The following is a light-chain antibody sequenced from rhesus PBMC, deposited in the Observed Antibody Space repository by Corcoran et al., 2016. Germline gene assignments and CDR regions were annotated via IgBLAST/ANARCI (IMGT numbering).Light chain of an antibody. CDR1: ENVNNY. CDR3: RHGYGTPYS. Sequence: DIQMTQSPSSLSASVGDRVTITCRASENVNNYLNWYQQKPGKAPKLLIYKASTLQSGVPSRFSGSGSRTVYTFTISSLQPEDVATCYCRHGYGTPYSFGQGTKGEIK. J-gene: IGKJ2*01. CDR2: KAS. V-gene: IGKV1-74*01.